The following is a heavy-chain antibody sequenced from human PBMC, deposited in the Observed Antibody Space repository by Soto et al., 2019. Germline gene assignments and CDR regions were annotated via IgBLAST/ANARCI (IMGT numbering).Heavy chain of an antibody. CDR3: ATLEDGYSLKFDY. J-gene: IGHJ4*02. D-gene: IGHD5-18*01. Sequence: ASVKVSCKFSGYTLTELSMHLVRQAPGKGREWMGGFDPEDGETIYAQKFQGRVTMTEDTSTDTAHMELSSLRSEDTAVYYCATLEDGYSLKFDYWGQGTLVTVSS. CDR2: FDPEDGET. CDR1: GYTLTELS. V-gene: IGHV1-24*01.